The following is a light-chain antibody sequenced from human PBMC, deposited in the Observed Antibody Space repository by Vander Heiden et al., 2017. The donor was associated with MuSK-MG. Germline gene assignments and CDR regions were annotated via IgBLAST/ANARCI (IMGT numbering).Light chain of an antibody. CDR1: QSISSW. CDR3: QQDNRSSWT. Sequence: DIQMTQSPSTLSASVGDRVTITCRASQSISSWLAWYQQKPGKAPNLLIYKASSLESGVPSRFSGSGSGTEFTLIISSLQSDDFATYYCQQDNRSSWTFGQGTKVEIK. CDR2: KAS. V-gene: IGKV1-5*03. J-gene: IGKJ1*01.